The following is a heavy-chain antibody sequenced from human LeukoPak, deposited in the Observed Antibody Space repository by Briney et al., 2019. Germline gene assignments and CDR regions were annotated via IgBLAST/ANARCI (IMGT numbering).Heavy chain of an antibody. V-gene: IGHV1-18*01. CDR3: AREPYDILTGYDNWFDP. Sequence: ASVKVSCKASGYTFTSYGISWVRQAPGQGLEWMGWISAYNGNTNYAQKLQGRVTMTTDTSTSTAYMELRSLRSDDTAVYYCAREPYDILTGYDNWFDPWGQGTLVTVSS. CDR2: ISAYNGNT. J-gene: IGHJ5*02. D-gene: IGHD3-9*01. CDR1: GYTFTSYG.